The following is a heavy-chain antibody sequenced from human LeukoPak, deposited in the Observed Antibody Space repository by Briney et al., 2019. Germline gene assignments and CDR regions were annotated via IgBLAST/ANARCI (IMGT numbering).Heavy chain of an antibody. CDR1: GYTFTSYY. D-gene: IGHD2-2*03. Sequence: ASVTVSCKASGYTFTSYYMHWVRQAPGQGLEWMGIINPSGGSTSYAQKFQGRVTMTRDTSTSTVYMELSSLRSEDTAVYYCARDGGLDIVVVPAARPQYYFDYWGQGTLVTVSS. V-gene: IGHV1-46*01. CDR3: ARDGGLDIVVVPAARPQYYFDY. CDR2: INPSGGST. J-gene: IGHJ4*02.